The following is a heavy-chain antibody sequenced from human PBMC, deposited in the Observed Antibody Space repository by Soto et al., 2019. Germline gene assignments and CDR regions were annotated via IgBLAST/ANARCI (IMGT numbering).Heavy chain of an antibody. Sequence: GGSLRLSCAASGLTFSSYWMHWVRQAPGKGLVWVSRINSDGSSTSYADSVKGRVTFTRDTVATTVYMELTSLTSEDSAVYYCARDQSGIGWYVDWFDPWGQGTLVTVSS. CDR2: INSDGSST. CDR1: GLTFSSYW. J-gene: IGHJ5*02. D-gene: IGHD6-19*01. CDR3: ARDQSGIGWYVDWFDP. V-gene: IGHV3-74*01.